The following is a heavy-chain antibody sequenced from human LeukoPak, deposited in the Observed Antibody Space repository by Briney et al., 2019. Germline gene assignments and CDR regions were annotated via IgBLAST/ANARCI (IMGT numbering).Heavy chain of an antibody. Sequence: SETLPLTCAVYGGSFSGYYWSWIRQPPGKGLEWIGEINHSGSTNYNPSLKSRVTISVDTSKNQFSLKLSSVTAADTAVYYCARQDYYYGMDIWGQGTTVTVSS. CDR3: ARQDYYYGMDI. V-gene: IGHV4-34*01. J-gene: IGHJ6*02. CDR2: INHSGST. CDR1: GGSFSGYY.